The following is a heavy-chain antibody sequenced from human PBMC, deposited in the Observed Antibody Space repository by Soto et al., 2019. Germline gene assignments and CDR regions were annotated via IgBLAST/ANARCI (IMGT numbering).Heavy chain of an antibody. CDR2: TKPAGSEK. CDR1: GCSFNSHW. D-gene: IGHD3-16*01. Sequence: GGSLRRSWAASGCSFNSHWMRWVRQAPEKRLEWVAHTKPAGSEKYYVDSAKGRFSISRHNTRNSLYLQMNRLTPDDTALSYCVAWGTSTSNPWGQGTLVTVSS. V-gene: IGHV3-7*01. J-gene: IGHJ5*02. CDR3: VAWGTSTSNP.